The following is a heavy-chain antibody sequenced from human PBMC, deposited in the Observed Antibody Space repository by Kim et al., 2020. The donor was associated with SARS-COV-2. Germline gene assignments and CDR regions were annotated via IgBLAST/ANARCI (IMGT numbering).Heavy chain of an antibody. CDR2: ISYDGSNK. Sequence: GGSLRLSCAASGFTFSSYGMHWVRQAPGKGLEWVAVISYDGSNKYYADSVKGRFTISRDNSKNTLYLQMNSLRAEDTAVYYCAKGVATIWRFYYYMDVWG. CDR1: GFTFSSYG. CDR3: AKGVATIWRFYYYMDV. V-gene: IGHV3-30*18. J-gene: IGHJ6*03. D-gene: IGHD5-12*01.